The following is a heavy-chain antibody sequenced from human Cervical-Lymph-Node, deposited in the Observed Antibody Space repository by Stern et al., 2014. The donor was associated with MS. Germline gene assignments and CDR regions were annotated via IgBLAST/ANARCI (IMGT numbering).Heavy chain of an antibody. Sequence: MQLVQSGAEVKKPGESLKISCKLSGYSFTIYYIAWVRQMPGKGLEWMGVIYPYDSDTTYSPSFQGQVTISADKSITTAYLQCSSLSASDTAMYYCARHVQGFDYWGQGTLVTVSS. CDR1: GYSFTIYY. CDR3: ARHVQGFDY. V-gene: IGHV5-51*01. CDR2: IYPYDSDT. J-gene: IGHJ4*02.